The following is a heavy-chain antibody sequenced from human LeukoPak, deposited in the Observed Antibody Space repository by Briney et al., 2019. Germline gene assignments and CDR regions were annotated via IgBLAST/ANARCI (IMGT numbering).Heavy chain of an antibody. CDR2: ISYDGSNK. CDR1: GFTFSSYG. CDR3: AKTQRIQLWSGFDY. J-gene: IGHJ4*02. Sequence: PGGSLRLSCAASGFTFSSYGMHWVRQAPGKGLEWVAVISYDGSNKYYADSVKGRFTISRDNSKNTLYLQMNSLRAEDTAVYYCAKTQRIQLWSGFDYWGQGTLVTVSS. V-gene: IGHV3-30*18. D-gene: IGHD5-18*01.